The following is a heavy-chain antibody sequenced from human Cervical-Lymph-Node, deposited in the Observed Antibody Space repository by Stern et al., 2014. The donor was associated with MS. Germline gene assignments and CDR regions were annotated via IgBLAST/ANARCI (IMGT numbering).Heavy chain of an antibody. Sequence: QVQLVESGGGLVKPGGSLRLACATSGFTFSDYYMSWIRQAPGKRLEWVSYISTSGSNTNYADSVKGRFTSSRDNAKSSLYLQMNSLRAEDTAVYYCARIFRSGSPLDYWGQGTLVTVSS. CDR1: GFTFSDYY. J-gene: IGHJ4*02. V-gene: IGHV3-11*01. CDR3: ARIFRSGSPLDY. D-gene: IGHD1-26*01. CDR2: ISTSGSNT.